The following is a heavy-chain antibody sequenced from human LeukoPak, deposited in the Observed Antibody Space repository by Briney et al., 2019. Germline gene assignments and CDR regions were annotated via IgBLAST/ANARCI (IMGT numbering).Heavy chain of an antibody. CDR1: GFTFSSYA. J-gene: IGHJ4*02. Sequence: GGSLRLSCAASGFTFSSYAMSWVRQAPGKGLEWVSAISGCGGSTYYADSVKGRFTISRDNSKNTLYLQMNSLRAEDTAVYYCAKVGGGYQLLYDYFDYWGQGTLVTVSS. CDR2: ISGCGGST. V-gene: IGHV3-23*01. D-gene: IGHD2-2*02. CDR3: AKVGGGYQLLYDYFDY.